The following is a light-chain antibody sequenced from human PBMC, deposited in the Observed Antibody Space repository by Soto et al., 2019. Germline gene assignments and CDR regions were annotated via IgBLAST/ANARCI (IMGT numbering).Light chain of an antibody. V-gene: IGLV2-8*01. CDR1: RSDLGGYNY. Sequence: QPVLTQPPSASGSPGQSVTISCTGSRSDLGGYNYVSWYQQHPGKAPKLMVYDVDKRPSGVSHRFSGSKSGNTASLTVTGLQAEDEAEYYCSSYAGSSNWGVVFGGGTKVTVL. CDR2: DVD. J-gene: IGLJ2*01. CDR3: SSYAGSSNWGVV.